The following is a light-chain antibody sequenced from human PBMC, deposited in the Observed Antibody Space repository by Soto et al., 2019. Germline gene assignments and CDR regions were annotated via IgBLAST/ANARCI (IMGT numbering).Light chain of an antibody. J-gene: IGKJ2*01. CDR2: DAS. V-gene: IGKV1-33*01. Sequence: DIQMTQSPSSLSASVGDRVTITCHASQDISNYLNWYQQKPGKAPKLLIYDASNLETGVPSRFSGSGSGTDFTFTISSLQPEDIATYYCQQYDNLPRTFGQGKKLEIK. CDR1: QDISNY. CDR3: QQYDNLPRT.